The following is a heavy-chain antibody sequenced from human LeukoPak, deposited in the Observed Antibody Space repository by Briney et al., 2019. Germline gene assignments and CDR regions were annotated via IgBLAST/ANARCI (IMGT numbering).Heavy chain of an antibody. CDR3: ARTGPDYYGSGSYPLHYYGMDF. CDR2: VNVYNGKR. J-gene: IGHJ6*02. Sequence: ASVKVSCKASGYTFTNYGISWGRQAPGQGLEWMMWVNVYNGKREYAQKFQGRVTLTTDTSTTTAYMELRSPRFDDTAVYYCARTGPDYYGSGSYPLHYYGMDFWGQGTTVTVAS. V-gene: IGHV1-18*04. CDR1: GYTFTNYG. D-gene: IGHD3-10*01.